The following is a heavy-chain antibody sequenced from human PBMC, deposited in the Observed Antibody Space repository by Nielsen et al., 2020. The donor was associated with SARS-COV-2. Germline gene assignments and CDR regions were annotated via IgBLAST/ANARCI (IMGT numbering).Heavy chain of an antibody. D-gene: IGHD6-25*01. CDR1: GFTFGDYA. V-gene: IGHV3-49*03. J-gene: IGHJ6*02. Sequence: GESLKISCTASGFTFGDYAMSWFRQAPGKGLEWVGFIRSKAYGGTTEYAASVKGRFTISRDDSKNSVYLQMNSLKTEDTAVYYCTRGASSAAAAYYYGLDVWGQGTTVTVSS. CDR2: IRSKAYGGTT. CDR3: TRGASSAAAAYYYGLDV.